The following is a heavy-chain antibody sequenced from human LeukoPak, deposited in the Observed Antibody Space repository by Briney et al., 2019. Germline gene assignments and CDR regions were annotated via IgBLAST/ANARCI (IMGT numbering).Heavy chain of an antibody. Sequence: GGSLRLSCAASGFTFSRYWVHWVRQSPGKGRMWVSRMSPDGSTTLHADSVKARFTISRDNAKNTLYLQMNSLGAEHTAVYYCTTVLSSNRYNLCYYWGQGTLVSVSS. D-gene: IGHD6-13*01. CDR2: MSPDGSTT. CDR3: TTVLSSNRYNLCYY. J-gene: IGHJ4*02. CDR1: GFTFSRYW. V-gene: IGHV3-74*03.